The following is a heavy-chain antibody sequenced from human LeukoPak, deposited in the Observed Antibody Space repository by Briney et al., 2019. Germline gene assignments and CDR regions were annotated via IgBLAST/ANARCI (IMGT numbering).Heavy chain of an antibody. Sequence: GGSLRLSCAASGFTFSSYSMNWVRQAPGKGLEWVSSISSSSSYIYYADSVKGRFPISRDNAKNSLYLQMNSLRAEDTAMYCCARDVAHYSKREMNMDVWGKGTTVTVSS. D-gene: IGHD4-11*01. CDR2: ISSSSSYI. J-gene: IGHJ6*03. CDR3: ARDVAHYSKREMNMDV. V-gene: IGHV3-21*01. CDR1: GFTFSSYS.